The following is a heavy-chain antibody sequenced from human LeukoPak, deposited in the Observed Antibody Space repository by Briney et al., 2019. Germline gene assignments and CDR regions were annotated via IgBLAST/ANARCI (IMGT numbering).Heavy chain of an antibody. Sequence: GGSLRLSCAASGFTVSSNYMSWVRQAPGKGLEWVSVIYSGGSTYYADSVKGRFTISRDNSKNTLYLQMNGLRAEDTAVYYCARDAGLGGGPYFDYWGQGTLVTVSS. J-gene: IGHJ4*02. V-gene: IGHV3-66*02. CDR2: IYSGGST. CDR3: ARDAGLGGGPYFDY. D-gene: IGHD1-26*01. CDR1: GFTVSSNY.